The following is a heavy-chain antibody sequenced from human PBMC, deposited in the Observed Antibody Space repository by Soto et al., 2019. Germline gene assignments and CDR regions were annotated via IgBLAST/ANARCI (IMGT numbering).Heavy chain of an antibody. J-gene: IGHJ3*02. D-gene: IGHD2-15*01. CDR1: GFTFSSYG. CDR3: ARGRSCSGGSCYSAEDDAFDI. Sequence: QVQLVESGGGVVQPGRSLRLSCAASGFTFSSYGMHWVRQAPGKGLEWVAVIWCDGSNKYYADSVKGRFTISRDNSKNTLYLQMNSLRAEDTAVYYCARGRSCSGGSCYSAEDDAFDIWGQGTMVTVSS. CDR2: IWCDGSNK. V-gene: IGHV3-33*01.